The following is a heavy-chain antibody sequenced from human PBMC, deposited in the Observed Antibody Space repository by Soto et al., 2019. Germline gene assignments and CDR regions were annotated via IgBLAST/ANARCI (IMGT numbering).Heavy chain of an antibody. Sequence: GGSLRLSCAASGFTFSSYAMSCVRQAPGKGLEWVSAISGSGGSTYYADSVKGRFTISRDNSKNTLYLQMNSLRAEDTAVYYCAKDGGLMVRGVPSYWGQGTLVTVSS. D-gene: IGHD3-10*01. CDR3: AKDGGLMVRGVPSY. V-gene: IGHV3-23*01. CDR2: ISGSGGST. CDR1: GFTFSSYA. J-gene: IGHJ4*02.